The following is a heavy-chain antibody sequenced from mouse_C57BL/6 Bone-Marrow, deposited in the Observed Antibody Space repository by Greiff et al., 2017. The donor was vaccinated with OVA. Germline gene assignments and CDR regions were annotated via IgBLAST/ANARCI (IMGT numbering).Heavy chain of an antibody. V-gene: IGHV1-19*01. Sequence: EVKLQESGPVLVKPGASVKMSCKASGYTFTGYYMTWVKQSHGKSLEWIGVINPYNGGTSYNQKFKGKATLTVDKSSSTAYMQLNSLTSADSAVYYCATSYYYGSSFDYWGQGTTLTVSS. CDR1: GYTFTGYY. CDR2: INPYNGGT. J-gene: IGHJ2*01. D-gene: IGHD1-1*01. CDR3: ATSYYYGSSFDY.